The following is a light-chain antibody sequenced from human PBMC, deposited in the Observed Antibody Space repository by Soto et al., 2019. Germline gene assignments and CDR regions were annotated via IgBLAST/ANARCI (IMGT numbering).Light chain of an antibody. CDR3: QQSYTTPT. V-gene: IGKV4-1*01. Sequence: DIVMTQSPDSLAVSLGERATINCKSSQSVLYSSSNKNYLAWYQQKPGQPPKLLIYWASTRGSGFPDRFTGSGSGTDFSLTISSLQAEDVAVYYFQQSYTTPTFGQGTEVEIK. CDR1: QSVLYSSSNKNY. J-gene: IGKJ1*01. CDR2: WAS.